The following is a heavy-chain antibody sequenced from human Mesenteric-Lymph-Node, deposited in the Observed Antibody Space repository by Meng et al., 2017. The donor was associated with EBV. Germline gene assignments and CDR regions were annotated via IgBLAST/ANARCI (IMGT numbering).Heavy chain of an antibody. CDR1: GYTFTSYD. CDR2: MNPNSGAT. CDR3: SRDSIYNGQDS. Sequence: QVRLVQSGAEVKKPGASVKVSCKASGYTFTSYDINWVRQATGQGLEWMGWMNPNSGATGSTQKFQGRVTMTRNTSISTAYMELNSLTSEDTAVYYCSRDSIYNGQDSWGQGTLVTVSS. J-gene: IGHJ4*02. D-gene: IGHD5-24*01. V-gene: IGHV1-8*01.